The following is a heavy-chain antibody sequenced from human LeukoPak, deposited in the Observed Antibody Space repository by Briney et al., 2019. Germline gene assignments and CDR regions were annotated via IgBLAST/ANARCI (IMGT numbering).Heavy chain of an antibody. Sequence: PGGSLRLSCAASGFTFSSYAMSWVRQAPGKGLEWVSAISGSGGSTYYADSVKGRFTISRDNSKNTLYLQMNSLRAEDTAVYYCARDRGRYCSSTSCYKLDYWGQGTLVTVSS. CDR3: ARDRGRYCSSTSCYKLDY. J-gene: IGHJ4*02. V-gene: IGHV3-23*01. CDR1: GFTFSSYA. D-gene: IGHD2-2*02. CDR2: ISGSGGST.